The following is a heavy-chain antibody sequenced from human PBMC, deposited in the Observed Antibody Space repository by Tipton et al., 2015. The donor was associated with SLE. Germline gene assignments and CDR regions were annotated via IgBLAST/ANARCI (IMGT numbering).Heavy chain of an antibody. D-gene: IGHD3-22*01. CDR2: IYHSGST. CDR3: ARDSFQHYYDLAFDF. Sequence: TLSLTCAVYGGSFSGYYWSWIRQPPGKGLEWIGEIYHSGSTNYNPSLKSRVTISVDKSKNQFSLKLSSVTAADTAVYYCARDSFQHYYDLAFDFWGQGTMVTVSS. J-gene: IGHJ3*01. CDR1: GGSFSGYY. V-gene: IGHV4-34*01.